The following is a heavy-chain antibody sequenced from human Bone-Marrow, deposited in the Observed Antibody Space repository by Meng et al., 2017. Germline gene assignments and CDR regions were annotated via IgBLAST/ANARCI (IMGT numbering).Heavy chain of an antibody. J-gene: IGHJ4*02. CDR1: GFTFSSYA. CDR3: ARGTQYGGNY. D-gene: IGHD4-23*01. V-gene: IGHV3-23*01. CDR2: ISGSGGST. Sequence: ETLSLTCAASGFTFSSYAMSWVRQAPGKGLEWVSAISGSGGSTYYADSVKGRFTISRDNSKNTLYLQMNSLRAEDTAVYYCARGTQYGGNYWGQGTLVTVSS.